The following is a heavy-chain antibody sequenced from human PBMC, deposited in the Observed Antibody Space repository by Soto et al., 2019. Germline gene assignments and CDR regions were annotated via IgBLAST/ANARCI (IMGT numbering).Heavy chain of an antibody. CDR3: ARVRDCSGGSCYSVFDY. V-gene: IGHV3-33*01. J-gene: IGHJ4*02. CDR2: IWYDGSNK. D-gene: IGHD2-15*01. CDR1: GFTFSSYG. Sequence: QVQLVESGGGVVQPGRSLRLSCAASGFTFSSYGMHWVRQAPGKGLEWVAVIWYDGSNKYYADSVKGRFTIYRDNSKNTLYLQMNSLRAEDTAVYYCARVRDCSGGSCYSVFDYWGQGTLVTVCS.